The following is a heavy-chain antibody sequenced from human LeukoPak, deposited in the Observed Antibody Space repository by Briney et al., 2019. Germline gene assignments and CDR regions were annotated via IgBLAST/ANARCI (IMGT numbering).Heavy chain of an antibody. CDR2: INHSGST. CDR1: GGSLSGYY. D-gene: IGHD6-19*01. V-gene: IGHV4-34*01. J-gene: IGHJ4*02. Sequence: SETLSLTCAVYGGSLSGYYWSWIRQPPGKGLEWIGEINHSGSTNYNPSLKSRVTISVDTSKNQFSLKLSSVTAADTAVYYCARGGWYQDYWGQGTLVTVSS. CDR3: ARGGWYQDY.